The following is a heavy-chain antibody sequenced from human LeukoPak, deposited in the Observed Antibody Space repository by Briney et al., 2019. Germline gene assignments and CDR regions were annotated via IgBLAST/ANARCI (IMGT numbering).Heavy chain of an antibody. Sequence: PGGSLRLSCAASGFTFSSYGMHWVRQAPGKGLEWVAVIWYDGSNKYYADSVKGRFTISRDNSKNTLYLQMNSLRAEDTAVYYCATSGYDSPFDYWGQGTLVTVSS. CDR1: GFTFSSYG. J-gene: IGHJ4*02. V-gene: IGHV3-33*01. D-gene: IGHD5-12*01. CDR3: ATSGYDSPFDY. CDR2: IWYDGSNK.